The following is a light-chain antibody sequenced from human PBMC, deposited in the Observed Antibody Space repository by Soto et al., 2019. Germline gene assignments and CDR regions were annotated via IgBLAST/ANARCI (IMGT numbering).Light chain of an antibody. CDR2: EVS. Sequence: QSVLTQPASVSGSPGQSITISCTGTSSDVGSYNLVSWYQQHPGKAPKLMIYEVSKRPSGVSNRFSGSKSGNTASLTISGLQAEDEGDYYCCSYAGSSTYVFGTATKLTVL. CDR3: CSYAGSSTYV. V-gene: IGLV2-23*02. J-gene: IGLJ1*01. CDR1: SSDVGSYNL.